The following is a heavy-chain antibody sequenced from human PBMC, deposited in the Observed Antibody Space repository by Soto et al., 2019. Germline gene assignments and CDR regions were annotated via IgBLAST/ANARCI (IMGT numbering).Heavy chain of an antibody. CDR2: IYFSGDT. V-gene: IGHV4-30-4*01. D-gene: IGHD1-20*01. Sequence: PSETLSLTCTVSGGSINNGDYYWNWIRQPPGKGLEWLGYIYFSGDTYYKPSLRSRVSISLDTSKNQFSLKLSSVTAADTAVYYCAREVWLYGMDVWGQGTTGTVS. CDR1: GGSINNGDYY. CDR3: AREVWLYGMDV. J-gene: IGHJ6*02.